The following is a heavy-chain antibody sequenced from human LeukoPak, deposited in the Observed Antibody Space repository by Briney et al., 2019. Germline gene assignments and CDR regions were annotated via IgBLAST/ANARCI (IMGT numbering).Heavy chain of an antibody. J-gene: IGHJ4*02. CDR3: ARDRIAGASDY. Sequence: ASVKVSCMASGYTFTGYYMHWVRQAPGQGLEWMGWINPNSGGTNYAQKFQGRVTMTGDTSISTAYMELSRLRSDDTAVYYCARDRIAGASDYWGQGTLVTVSS. V-gene: IGHV1-2*02. D-gene: IGHD6-19*01. CDR1: GYTFTGYY. CDR2: INPNSGGT.